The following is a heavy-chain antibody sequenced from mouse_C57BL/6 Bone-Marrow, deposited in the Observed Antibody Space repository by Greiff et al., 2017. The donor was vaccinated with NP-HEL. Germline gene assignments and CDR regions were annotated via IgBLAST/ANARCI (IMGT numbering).Heavy chain of an antibody. Sequence: QVQLQQPGADFVMPGASVKLSCKASGFTFTSYWMHWVKQRPGKGLEWIGEIDTSDSYINYTQKLKGKSTLTVDNSSSTAYMQLSSLRSEDTAVYYCARQVDYWGRGTTLTVTS. J-gene: IGHJ2*01. V-gene: IGHV1-69*01. CDR3: ARQVDY. CDR1: GFTFTSYW. CDR2: IDTSDSYI.